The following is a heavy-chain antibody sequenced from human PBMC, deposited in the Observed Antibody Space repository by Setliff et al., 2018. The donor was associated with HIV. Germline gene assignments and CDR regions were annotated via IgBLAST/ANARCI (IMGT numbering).Heavy chain of an antibody. CDR1: GFRFSDAW. V-gene: IGHV3-72*01. Sequence: GGSLRLSCAASGFRFSDAWMTWVRQAPGQGLEWVGRSRNKANSYSTEYAASVKGRFTISRDASKSSMYLQMNSLKSEDTAVYYCVGLRYYADGAWHGGDYWGQGSLVTVSS. CDR2: SRNKANSYST. CDR3: VGLRYYADGAWHGGDY. D-gene: IGHD2-8*01. J-gene: IGHJ4*02.